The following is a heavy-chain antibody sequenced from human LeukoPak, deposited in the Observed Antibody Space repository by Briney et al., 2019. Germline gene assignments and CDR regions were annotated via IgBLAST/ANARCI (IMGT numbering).Heavy chain of an antibody. CDR2: ISYDGSSK. CDR3: APGGPGYYFDY. CDR1: GFTFSSFG. J-gene: IGHJ4*02. D-gene: IGHD3-10*01. V-gene: IGHV3-30*03. Sequence: GGSLRLSCAASGFTFSSFGMHWVRQAPGKGLEWVAVISYDGSSKYYADSVKGRFTISRDNSKNTLYLQMNSLRAEDTAVYYCAPGGPGYYFDYWGQGTLVTVSS.